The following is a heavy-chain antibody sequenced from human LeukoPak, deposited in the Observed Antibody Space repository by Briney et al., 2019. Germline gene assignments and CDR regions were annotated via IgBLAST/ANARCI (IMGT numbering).Heavy chain of an antibody. CDR1: GFSLSTSGMC. D-gene: IGHD3-3*01. V-gene: IGHV2-70*11. CDR2: IDWDDDK. J-gene: IGHJ3*02. Sequence: SGPTLVNPTQTLTLTCTFSGFSLSTSGMCVSWIRQPPGKALEWLARIDWDDDKYYSTSLKTRLTISKDTSKNQVVLTMTNMDPVDTATYYCARIHLRFLKGSRGGDDAFDIWGQGTMVTVSS. CDR3: ARIHLRFLKGSRGGDDAFDI.